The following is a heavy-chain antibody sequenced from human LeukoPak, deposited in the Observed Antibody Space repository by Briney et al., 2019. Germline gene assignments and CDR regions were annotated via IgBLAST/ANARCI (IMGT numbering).Heavy chain of an antibody. CDR3: ARDHYDSSGYGFDY. V-gene: IGHV3-11*04. Sequence: GGSLRLSCAASGFTFSDYYMSWLRQAPGKGLEWVSYISSSGSTIYYADSVKGRFTISRDNAKTSLYLQMNSLRAEDTAVYYCARDHYDSSGYGFDYWGQGTLVTVSS. CDR2: ISSSGSTI. D-gene: IGHD3-22*01. J-gene: IGHJ4*02. CDR1: GFTFSDYY.